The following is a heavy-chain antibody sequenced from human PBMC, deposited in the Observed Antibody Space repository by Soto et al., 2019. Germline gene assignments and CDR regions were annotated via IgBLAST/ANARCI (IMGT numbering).Heavy chain of an antibody. CDR1: GFTFNTYS. Sequence: EVQLLDSGGGLVQPVGSLRLSCAASGFTFNTYSMSWVRQAPGKGLEWVSTITNNGVSTYYADCVKGRFTISRDNSKIILYLQMNSLRAEDTAVYYCVVNFHSDTFDIWGQGTMVTVSS. CDR2: ITNNGVST. CDR3: VVNFHSDTFDI. V-gene: IGHV3-23*01. D-gene: IGHD1-1*01. J-gene: IGHJ3*02.